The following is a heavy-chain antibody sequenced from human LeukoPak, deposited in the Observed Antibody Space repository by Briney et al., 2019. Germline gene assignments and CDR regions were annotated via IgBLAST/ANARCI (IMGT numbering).Heavy chain of an antibody. J-gene: IGHJ4*02. D-gene: IGHD2-15*01. CDR1: GFTFSNYA. CDR2: ITWNGGST. CDR3: AREGNCSGGTCYVDY. Sequence: TGGSLRLSCAASGFTFSNYAMHWVRQAPGKGLEYVSAITWNGGSTYYADSVKGRFTISRDNSKNTLYLQMGSLSAEDMAVYYCAREGNCSGGTCYVDYWGQGTLVTVSS. V-gene: IGHV3-64*02.